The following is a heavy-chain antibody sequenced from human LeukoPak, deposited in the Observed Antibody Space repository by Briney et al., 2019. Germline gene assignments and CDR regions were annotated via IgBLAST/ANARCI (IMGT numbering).Heavy chain of an antibody. CDR2: IYYSGST. CDR1: GVSISSYY. CDR3: ARTYSHSQVDY. D-gene: IGHD5-18*01. Sequence: PSETLSLTRTVSGVSISSYYWSWIRQPPGQGLEWIGYIYYSGSTNYNPSLKSRVTISVDTSKNQFSLKLSPVTAADTAVYYCARTYSHSQVDYWGQGTLVTVSS. V-gene: IGHV4-59*01. J-gene: IGHJ4*02.